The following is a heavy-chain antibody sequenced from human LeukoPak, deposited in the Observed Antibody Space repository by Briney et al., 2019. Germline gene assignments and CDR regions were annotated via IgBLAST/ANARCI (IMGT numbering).Heavy chain of an antibody. CDR3: ARSSGSKTFDY. Sequence: GSLRLSCAASGFIFSSCSMSWIRQPAGKGLEWIGRIYTSGSTNYNPSLKSRVTMSVDTSKNQFSLKLSSVTAADTAVYYCARSSGSKTFDYWGQGTLVTVSS. CDR2: IYTSGST. CDR1: GFIFSSCS. V-gene: IGHV4-4*07. D-gene: IGHD3-10*01. J-gene: IGHJ4*02.